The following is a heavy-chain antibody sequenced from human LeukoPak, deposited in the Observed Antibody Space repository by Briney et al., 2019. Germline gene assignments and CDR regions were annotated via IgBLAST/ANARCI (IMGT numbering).Heavy chain of an antibody. CDR2: ISSNGGST. V-gene: IGHV3-64D*06. CDR3: VKGETMVRGVIGDY. CDR1: GFTFSSYA. J-gene: IGHJ4*02. Sequence: GGALRLSCAASGFTFSSYAMHCVPQAPGKGLEYVSAISSNGGSTYYADSVKGRFTISRDNSKNTLYLQMSSLRAEDTAVYYCVKGETMVRGVIGDYWGQGTLVTVSS. D-gene: IGHD3-10*01.